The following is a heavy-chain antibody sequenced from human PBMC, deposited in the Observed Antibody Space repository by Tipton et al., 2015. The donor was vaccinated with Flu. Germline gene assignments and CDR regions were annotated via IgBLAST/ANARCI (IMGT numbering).Heavy chain of an antibody. CDR1: GGSITNYY. J-gene: IGHJ1*01. V-gene: IGHV4-4*07. Sequence: LSLTCSVSGGSITNYYWSWIRQPAGKGLEWIGRIYTSGSTNYNPSLKSRVTMSVDTSKNQFSLKLTSVSAADTAVYYCAKSGSYLEYLQHWGQGTLVTVSS. CDR2: IYTSGST. D-gene: IGHD1-26*01. CDR3: AKSGSYLEYLQH.